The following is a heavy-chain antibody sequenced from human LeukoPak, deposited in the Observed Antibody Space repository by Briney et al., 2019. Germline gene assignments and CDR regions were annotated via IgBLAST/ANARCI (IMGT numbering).Heavy chain of an antibody. J-gene: IGHJ4*02. D-gene: IGHD5-18*01. CDR2: ISYDGSNK. Sequence: PGGSLRLSCAASGFTFSSYGMHWVRQAPGKGLEWVAVISYDGSNKYYADTVKGRFTISRDNSKNTLYLQMNSLRAEDTAVYYCARVTVGYGHFDYWGQGTLVTVSS. CDR3: ARVTVGYGHFDY. V-gene: IGHV3-30*19. CDR1: GFTFSSYG.